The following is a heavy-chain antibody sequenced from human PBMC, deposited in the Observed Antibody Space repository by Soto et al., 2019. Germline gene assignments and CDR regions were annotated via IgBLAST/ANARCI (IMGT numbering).Heavy chain of an antibody. CDR3: AKGIYTGGHHLGADY. CDR2: ISNDGNRK. V-gene: IGHV3-30*18. CDR1: GFTFSSYG. D-gene: IGHD2-8*02. Sequence: PGGSLRLSCTASGFTFSSYGMHWVRQAPGKGLEWVAVISNDGNRKWYIDPVKGRFTISKDNSKNTLYLEMNTVRTEDTAMYYCAKGIYTGGHHLGADYWGQGTLVTVSS. J-gene: IGHJ4*02.